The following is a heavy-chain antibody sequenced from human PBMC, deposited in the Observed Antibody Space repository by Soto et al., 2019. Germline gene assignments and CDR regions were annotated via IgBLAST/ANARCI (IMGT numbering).Heavy chain of an antibody. CDR1: GYTLTELS. D-gene: IGHD2-8*01. J-gene: IGHJ6*02. V-gene: IGHV1-24*01. Sequence: ASVKVSCKVSGYTLTELSMHWVRQAPGKGLEWMGGFDPEDGETIYAQKFKGRVTMTEDTSTDTAYIELSSLRSEYTAVYYCATGRENGGNLMVYYYHYGMDVWGQGTTVTVSS. CDR3: ATGRENGGNLMVYYYHYGMDV. CDR2: FDPEDGET.